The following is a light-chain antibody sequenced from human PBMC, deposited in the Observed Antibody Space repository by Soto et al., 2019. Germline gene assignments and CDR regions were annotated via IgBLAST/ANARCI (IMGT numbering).Light chain of an antibody. CDR1: QRVSSTY. CDR3: QHYGSSTWT. CDR2: GAS. Sequence: IVLTQSQGTLSLSPGEGATLSCRASQRVSSTYLAWYQQKPGQAPRLLIYGASIRATGIPDRFSGSGSGTDFTLTISRLEPEDFAVYYCQHYGSSTWTFGQGTKVEIK. V-gene: IGKV3-20*01. J-gene: IGKJ1*01.